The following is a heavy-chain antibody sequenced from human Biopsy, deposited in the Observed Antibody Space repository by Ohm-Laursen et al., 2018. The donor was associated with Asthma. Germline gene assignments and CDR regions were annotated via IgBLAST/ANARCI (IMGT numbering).Heavy chain of an antibody. D-gene: IGHD3-22*01. CDR2: IYSGGTS. CDR3: VKDTLIDSKNYYTFEV. V-gene: IGHV3-53*01. CDR1: GFAVSRDH. Sequence: SLRPSCAASGFAVSRDHMFWVRQAPGKGLEWVSVIYSGGTSHTADSVRGRFTISRDYSKNTLYLQMHSLRAEDTAVYYCVKDTLIDSKNYYTFEVWGQGTMVTVSS. J-gene: IGHJ3*01.